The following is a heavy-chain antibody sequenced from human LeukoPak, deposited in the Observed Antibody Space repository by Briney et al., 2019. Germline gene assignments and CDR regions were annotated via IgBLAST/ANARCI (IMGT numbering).Heavy chain of an antibody. CDR2: FDPEDGET. CDR3: ATARYSGYVLAYNFDY. D-gene: IGHD5-12*01. Sequence: GASVKVSCKVSGYTLTELSMHWVRQAPGKGLEWMGGFDPEDGETIYAQKFQGRVTMAEDTSTDTAYMELSSLRSEDTAVYYCATARYSGYVLAYNFDYWGQGTLVTVSS. V-gene: IGHV1-24*01. CDR1: GYTLTELS. J-gene: IGHJ4*02.